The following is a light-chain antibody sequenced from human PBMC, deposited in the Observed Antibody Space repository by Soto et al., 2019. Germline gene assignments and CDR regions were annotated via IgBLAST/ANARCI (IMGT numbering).Light chain of an antibody. CDR1: QSISSE. Sequence: EIVMTQSPATLSVSPGERATLSCRASQSISSELAWYQQRPGQPPRLLIYGASTRATGVPDRFTDSGSGSDFTLTISGLQSEDFAVYYCQQGHNWPLTFGQGTRLEI. CDR2: GAS. J-gene: IGKJ2*01. CDR3: QQGHNWPLT. V-gene: IGKV3-15*01.